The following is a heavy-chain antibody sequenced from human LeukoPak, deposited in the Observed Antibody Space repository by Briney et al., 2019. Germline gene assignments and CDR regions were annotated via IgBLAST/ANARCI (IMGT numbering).Heavy chain of an antibody. CDR2: ISGTDDNT. V-gene: IGHV3-23*01. CDR3: ANHPGGSFDY. D-gene: IGHD3-16*01. Sequence: GGSLRLSCGASGFTFSSSTMSWVRQAPGKGLEWVSGISGTDDNTYYADSVKGRFTIFRDNSKDILYLYMSSLRAEDAAMHYCANHPGGSFDYWGQGTLVAVSS. J-gene: IGHJ4*02. CDR1: GFTFSSST.